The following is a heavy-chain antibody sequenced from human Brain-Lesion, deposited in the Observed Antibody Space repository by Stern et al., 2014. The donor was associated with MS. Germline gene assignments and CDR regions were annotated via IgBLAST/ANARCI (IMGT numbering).Heavy chain of an antibody. Sequence: QVQLQESGPGLVKPSGTLSLTCAVSGGSISSSNWWSWVRQSPGKGLEWIGESDHSGSNIYNPSLKSRVTVSVDKSKNRFSLNLRPVTAADTAVYFCARFPASRPHVFDSWGQGTLVTVSS. V-gene: IGHV4-4*02. CDR2: SDHSGSN. J-gene: IGHJ4*02. CDR3: ARFPASRPHVFDS. D-gene: IGHD6-13*01. CDR1: GGSISSSNW.